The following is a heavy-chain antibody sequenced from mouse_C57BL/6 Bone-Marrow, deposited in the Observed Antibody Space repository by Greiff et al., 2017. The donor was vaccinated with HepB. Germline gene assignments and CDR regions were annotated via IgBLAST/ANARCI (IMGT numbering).Heavy chain of an antibody. CDR2: ILPGSGST. D-gene: IGHD1-1*01. CDR3: ASFNTRGVGGY. V-gene: IGHV1-9*01. Sequence: QVQLQQSGAELMKPGASVKLSCKATGYTFTGYWIEWVKQKPGHGLEWIGEILPGSGSTNYNEKFEGKATFTADTSSNTAYMQLRSLKTEDSAIFYCASFNTRGVGGYGGQGHTLTVSS. J-gene: IGHJ2*01. CDR1: GYTFTGYW.